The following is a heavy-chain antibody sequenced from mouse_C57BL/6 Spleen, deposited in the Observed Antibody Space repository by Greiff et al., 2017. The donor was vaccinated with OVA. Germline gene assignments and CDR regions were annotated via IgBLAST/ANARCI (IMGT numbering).Heavy chain of an antibody. CDR3: ARVYYGSTYYFDY. J-gene: IGHJ2*01. Sequence: QLQQSGPELVKPGASVKIPCKASGYTFTDYNMDWVKQSHGKSLEWIGDINPNNGGTIYNQKFKGKATLTVDKSSSTAYMELRSLTSEDTAVYYGARVYYGSTYYFDYWGQGTTLTVSS. D-gene: IGHD1-1*01. CDR1: GYTFTDYN. V-gene: IGHV1-18*01. CDR2: INPNNGGT.